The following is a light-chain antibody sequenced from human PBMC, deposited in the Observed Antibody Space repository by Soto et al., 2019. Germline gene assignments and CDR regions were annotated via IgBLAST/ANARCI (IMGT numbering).Light chain of an antibody. V-gene: IGKV3-15*01. J-gene: IGKJ1*01. CDR2: GAS. CDR3: QQYHNWWT. Sequence: EFVLTQSPGTLSLSPGERATLSCRASQTVRNNYLAWYQQKPGQAPRLLIYGASTRATGIPARFSGSGSGTEFTLTISSLQSEDFAVYYCQQYHNWWTFGQGTKVDIK. CDR1: QTVRNN.